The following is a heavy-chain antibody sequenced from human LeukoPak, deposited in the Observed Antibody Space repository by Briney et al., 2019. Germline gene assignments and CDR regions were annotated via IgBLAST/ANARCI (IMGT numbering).Heavy chain of an antibody. CDR3: ARGTASFDY. CDR2: IYYNGRP. CDR1: GDSISAKY. V-gene: IGHV4-59*01. J-gene: IGHJ4*02. Sequence: SETLSLTCTVSGDSISAKYWNWIRQPPGKGLEWVAFIYYNGRPKYNPSLQSRVSISIDTSTNQFPLRLTSVTAADTAIYYCARGTASFDYWGPGTPVTVSS.